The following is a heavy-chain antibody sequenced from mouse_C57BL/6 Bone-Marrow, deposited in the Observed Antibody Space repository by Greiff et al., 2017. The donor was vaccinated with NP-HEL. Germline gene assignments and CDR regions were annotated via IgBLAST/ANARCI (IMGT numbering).Heavy chain of an antibody. J-gene: IGHJ4*01. V-gene: IGHV1-4*01. CDR3: AREGNGSNAMDY. D-gene: IGHD1-1*01. Sequence: QVQLQPSGASLSRPGASVKMSCKASGYTFTSYTMHWVKQRPGQGLEWLGYINPSSGYTKYNQKFKDKATLTADKSSSTAYMQLSSLTSEDSAVYYCAREGNGSNAMDYWGQGTSVTVSS. CDR1: GYTFTSYT. CDR2: INPSSGYT.